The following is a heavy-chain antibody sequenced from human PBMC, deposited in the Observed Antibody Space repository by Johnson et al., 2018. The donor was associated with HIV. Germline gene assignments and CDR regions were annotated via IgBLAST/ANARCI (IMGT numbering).Heavy chain of an antibody. CDR2: ISSSGTTM. V-gene: IGHV3-11*04. CDR3: ARTSSGSRNALDI. Sequence: QVQLVESGGGLVKPGESLRLSCAASGFTFSDYYMNWIRQAPGKGLEWVSYISSSGTTMYYSDSVQGRFTISRDNANNSLHLQMNRLRAEDTAVYYCARTSSGSRNALDIWGLGTMVTVSS. J-gene: IGHJ3*02. CDR1: GFTFSDYY. D-gene: IGHD3-10*01.